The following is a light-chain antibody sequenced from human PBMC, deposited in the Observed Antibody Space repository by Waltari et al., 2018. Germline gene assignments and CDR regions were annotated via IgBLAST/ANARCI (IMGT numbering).Light chain of an antibody. J-gene: IGKJ1*01. CDR3: QQRTDWLWT. V-gene: IGKV3-11*01. CDR1: HRISKF. Sequence: EVVLTKSPATLSLSPGESATLSCRASHRISKFLAWYQQRPGQAPRLLIYDASDRPPGIPARFSGSGSGTDFTLTISSLEPEDFAVYYCQQRTDWLWTFGQGTKVEIK. CDR2: DAS.